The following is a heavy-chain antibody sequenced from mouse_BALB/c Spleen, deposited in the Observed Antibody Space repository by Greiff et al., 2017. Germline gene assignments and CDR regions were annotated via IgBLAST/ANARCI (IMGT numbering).Heavy chain of an antibody. CDR1: GYTFTSYW. D-gene: IGHD2-14*01. J-gene: IGHJ2*01. CDR2: INPSNGRT. Sequence: QVQLQQSGAELVKPGASVKLSCKASGYTFTSYWMHWVKQRPGQGLEWIGEINPSNGRTNYNEKFKSKATLTVDKSSSTAYMQLSSLTSEDSAVYYCARRGRYDGFDYWGQGTTLTVSS. V-gene: IGHV1S81*02. CDR3: ARRGRYDGFDY.